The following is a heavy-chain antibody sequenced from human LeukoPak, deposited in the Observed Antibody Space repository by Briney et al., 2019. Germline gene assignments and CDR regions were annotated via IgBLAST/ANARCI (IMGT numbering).Heavy chain of an antibody. D-gene: IGHD3-10*01. CDR2: ISAGGGTT. Sequence: GGSLRLSCADSGFTFSSYAMSWVRQAPGKGLEWVSAISAGGGTTYYADSVKGRFTISRDKSKNTLYLQMNSLRAEDTAVCYCAKGYYYGSGSFRWFDPWGQGTLVTVSS. CDR1: GFTFSSYA. CDR3: AKGYYYGSGSFRWFDP. V-gene: IGHV3-23*01. J-gene: IGHJ5*02.